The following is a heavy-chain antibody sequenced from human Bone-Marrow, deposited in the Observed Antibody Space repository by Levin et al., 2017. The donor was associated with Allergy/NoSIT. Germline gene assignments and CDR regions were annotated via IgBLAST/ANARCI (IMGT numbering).Heavy chain of an antibody. CDR3: ARTCPHDGSYLGYDAFDL. V-gene: IGHV2-70*01. Sequence: TLSLTCTFSGFSLNTRGMCVSWIRQPPGKAPEWLALIDWDDDTYYRTSLKTRLTISKDTSKNQVVLTMTNMDPVDTPTYYCARTCPHDGSYLGYDAFDLWGQGTMVTVSS. D-gene: IGHD1-26*01. CDR1: GFSLNTRGMC. CDR2: IDWDDDT. J-gene: IGHJ3*01.